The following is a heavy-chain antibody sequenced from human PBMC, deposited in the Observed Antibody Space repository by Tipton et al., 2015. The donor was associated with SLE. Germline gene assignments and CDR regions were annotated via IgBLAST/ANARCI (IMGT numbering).Heavy chain of an antibody. CDR3: ARVVSGSLDY. J-gene: IGHJ4*02. D-gene: IGHD3-3*01. CDR2: IYNRGNT. V-gene: IGHV4-59*01. Sequence: TLSLTCTVSCGSISSYYWSWIRQPPGKGLEWIGYIYNRGNTNYNPSLKSRATISVDTSKNQFSLKLKSATAADTAVYYCARVVSGSLDYWGQGTLVTVSS. CDR1: CGSISSYY.